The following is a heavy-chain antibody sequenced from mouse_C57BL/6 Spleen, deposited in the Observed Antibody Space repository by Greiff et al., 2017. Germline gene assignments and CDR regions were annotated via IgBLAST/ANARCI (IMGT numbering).Heavy chain of an antibody. CDR1: GYTFTSYW. V-gene: IGHV1-64*01. D-gene: IGHD1-1*01. Sequence: QVHVKQPGAELVKPGASVKLSCKASGYTFTSYWMHWVKQRPGQGLEWIGMIHPNSGSTTYNEKFKSKATLTVDKSSSTAYMQLSSLTSEDSAVYYCARGGNYYGSSYGYFDVWGTGTTVTVSS. J-gene: IGHJ1*03. CDR3: ARGGNYYGSSYGYFDV. CDR2: IHPNSGST.